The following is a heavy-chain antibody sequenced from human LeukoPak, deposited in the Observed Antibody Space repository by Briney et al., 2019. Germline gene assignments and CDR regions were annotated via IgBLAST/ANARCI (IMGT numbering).Heavy chain of an antibody. CDR3: GRSQWLPYDAIDI. CDR1: GFTFSTYW. J-gene: IGHJ3*02. CDR2: IKQDGSDK. D-gene: IGHD3-22*01. Sequence: PGGSLRLSCAASGFTFSTYWMSWVRQAPGKGLEWVANIKQDGSDKYYVDSVKGRFTISRDNTKNSLYLQMSSLRAEDTAVYYCGRSQWLPYDAIDIWGQGTMVTASS. V-gene: IGHV3-7*02.